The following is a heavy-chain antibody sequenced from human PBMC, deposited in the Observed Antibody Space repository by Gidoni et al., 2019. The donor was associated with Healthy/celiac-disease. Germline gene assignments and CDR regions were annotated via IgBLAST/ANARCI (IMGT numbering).Heavy chain of an antibody. CDR2: IYHSGST. Sequence: QVQLQESGPGLVKPSGTLSLTCAVSGGSISSSNWWSWVRQPPGKGLEWIGEIYHSGSTNYHPSLQSRVTISVDKSKNQFSLKLSSVTAADTAVYYCASDGAHSSSWDYWGQGTLVTVSS. CDR3: ASDGAHSSSWDY. D-gene: IGHD6-13*01. V-gene: IGHV4-4*02. CDR1: GGSISSSNW. J-gene: IGHJ4*02.